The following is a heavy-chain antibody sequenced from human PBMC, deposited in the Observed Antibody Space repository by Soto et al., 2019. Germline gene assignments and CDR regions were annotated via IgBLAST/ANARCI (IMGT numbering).Heavy chain of an antibody. V-gene: IGHV4-30-4*01. Sequence: SETLSLTCTVSGGSIRSGDYYWSWIRQPPGKGLEWIGYIYYSGSTYYNPSLKSRVTIPVDTSKNQFSLKLSSVTAADTAVYYCARDSDNNLDYWGQGTLVTVSS. J-gene: IGHJ4*02. CDR2: IYYSGST. D-gene: IGHD1-1*01. CDR1: GGSIRSGDYY. CDR3: ARDSDNNLDY.